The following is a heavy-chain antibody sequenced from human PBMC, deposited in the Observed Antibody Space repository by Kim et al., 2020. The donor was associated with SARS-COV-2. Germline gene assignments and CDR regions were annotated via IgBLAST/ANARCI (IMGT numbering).Heavy chain of an antibody. V-gene: IGHV2-70*01. D-gene: IGHD1-26*01. CDR3: ARFLGGTVAFDY. Sequence: YYRTSLKTRLTISKDTSKNQVVLTMTNMDPVDTATYYCARFLGGTVAFDYWGQGTLVTVSS. J-gene: IGHJ4*02.